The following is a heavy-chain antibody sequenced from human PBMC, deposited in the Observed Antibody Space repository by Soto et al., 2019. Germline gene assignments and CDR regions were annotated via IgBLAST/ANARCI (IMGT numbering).Heavy chain of an antibody. CDR1: GFSFSTYN. J-gene: IGHJ5*02. CDR2: IDASSTHI. Sequence: GGSLRLSCAASGFSFSTYNMNWVRQAPGKGLEWVSSIDASSTHIYYADSVKGRFTISRDNGKSSLYLQMDSLRAEDTALYYCVKQQYDFLVDPWGQGTLVTVS. D-gene: IGHD3-16*01. V-gene: IGHV3-21*01. CDR3: VKQQYDFLVDP.